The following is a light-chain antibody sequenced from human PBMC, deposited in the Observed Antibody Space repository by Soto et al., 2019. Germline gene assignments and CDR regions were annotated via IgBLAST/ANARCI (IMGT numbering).Light chain of an antibody. V-gene: IGKV1-6*01. CDR3: LQDFTYPRT. J-gene: IGKJ1*01. CDR1: QGIRNE. Sequence: AIQMTQSPSSGSASVGDRVTITCRASQGIRNELGGYQQKPGKAHKLLIYSASSLQSGVPSRFSGSGSGTDFILTISGLQPEDFATYFCLQDFTYPRTFGQGTKV. CDR2: SAS.